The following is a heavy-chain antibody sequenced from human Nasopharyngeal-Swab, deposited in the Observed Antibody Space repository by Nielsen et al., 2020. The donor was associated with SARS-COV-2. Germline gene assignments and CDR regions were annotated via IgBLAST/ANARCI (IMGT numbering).Heavy chain of an antibody. D-gene: IGHD4-17*01. J-gene: IGHJ4*02. Sequence: ASVKVSCKASGYTFTSYYMHWVRQAPGQGLEWMGIINPSGGSTSYAQKFQGRVTMIRDTSTSTVYMELSSLRSEDTAVYYCAREDYDTNFDYWGQGTLVTVSS. CDR1: GYTFTSYY. CDR3: AREDYDTNFDY. CDR2: INPSGGST. V-gene: IGHV1-46*01.